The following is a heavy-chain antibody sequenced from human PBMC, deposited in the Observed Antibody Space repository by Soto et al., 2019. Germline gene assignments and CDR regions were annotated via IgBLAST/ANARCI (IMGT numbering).Heavy chain of an antibody. V-gene: IGHV4-38-2*02. D-gene: IGHD3-22*01. CDR3: ARDLAAKYYYDSSGYSFDY. CDR1: GYSISSGYY. J-gene: IGHJ4*02. CDR2: IYHSGST. Sequence: KTSETLSLTCAVSGYSISSGYYWGWIRQPPGKGLEWIGSIYHSGSTYYNPSLKSRVTISVDTSKNQFSLKLSSVTAADTAVYYCARDLAAKYYYDSSGYSFDYWGQGTLVTVSS.